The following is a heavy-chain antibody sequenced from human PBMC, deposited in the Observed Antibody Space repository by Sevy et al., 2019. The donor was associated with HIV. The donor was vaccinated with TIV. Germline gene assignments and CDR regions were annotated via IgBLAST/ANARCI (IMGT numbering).Heavy chain of an antibody. CDR1: GFTFSSYT. Sequence: GGSLRLSCAASGFTFSSYTMSWVRQAPGKGLEWVSAISGSGGSTYYAHSVKGRFTISRDNSKNTLYLQMNSLRAEDTAVYYCAKEYCSSTSCAHVWQQLAYFDYWGQGTLVTV. J-gene: IGHJ4*02. D-gene: IGHD2-2*01. CDR2: ISGSGGST. V-gene: IGHV3-23*01. CDR3: AKEYCSSTSCAHVWQQLAYFDY.